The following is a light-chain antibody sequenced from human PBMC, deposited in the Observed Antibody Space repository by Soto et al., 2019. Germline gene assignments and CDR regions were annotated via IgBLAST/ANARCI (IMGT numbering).Light chain of an antibody. J-gene: IGKJ5*01. Sequence: DIQMTQSPSTLSASLGDRVTLTCRASQSISSWLAWYQHKPGQAPKLLIYDASSMASGGPSRFSGSGSGTEFTLTISSLQPDDFATYYCQQYNSFPFTFGQGTRLEIK. CDR2: DAS. CDR3: QQYNSFPFT. V-gene: IGKV1-5*01. CDR1: QSISSW.